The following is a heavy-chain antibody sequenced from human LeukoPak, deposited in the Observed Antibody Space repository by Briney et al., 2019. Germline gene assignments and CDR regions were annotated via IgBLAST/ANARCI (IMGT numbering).Heavy chain of an antibody. J-gene: IGHJ3*02. CDR1: GFTVSSNY. CDR2: IYSGGST. CDR3: AKSGSYFAFDI. V-gene: IGHV3-53*01. D-gene: IGHD1-26*01. Sequence: PGGSLRLSCAASGFTVSSNYMSWVRQAPGKGLEWVSVIYSGGSTYYADPVKGRFTISRDNSKNTLYLQMNSLRAEDTAVYYCAKSGSYFAFDIWGQGTMVTVSS.